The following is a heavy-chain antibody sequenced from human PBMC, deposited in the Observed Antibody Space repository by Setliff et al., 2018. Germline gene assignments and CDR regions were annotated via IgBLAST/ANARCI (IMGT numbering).Heavy chain of an antibody. Sequence: TGGSLRLSCTTSGFTFGDYAITWVRQAPGKGLEWVGFIRGKPSSGTTEYAASVKGRFTISRDDSKSIAYLQMSSLKTEDTALYYCTPWTGTSRLHYWGQGTLVTVS. V-gene: IGHV3-49*04. D-gene: IGHD1-7*01. J-gene: IGHJ4*02. CDR2: IRGKPSSGTT. CDR1: GFTFGDYA. CDR3: TPWTGTSRLHY.